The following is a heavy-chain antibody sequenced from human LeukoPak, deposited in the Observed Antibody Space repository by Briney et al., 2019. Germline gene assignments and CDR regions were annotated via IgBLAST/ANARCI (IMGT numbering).Heavy chain of an antibody. CDR3: ARDMWGVHGNDYGYNFGS. CDR1: GGSISSYY. Sequence: PSETLSLTCTVSGGSISSYYWSWIRQPPGKGLECVANINQDGSETYYADAVRGRFTISRDTSKNTLYLQMDNLRVDDTAVYYCARDMWGVHGNDYGYNFGSWGQGTLVIVSS. CDR2: INQDGSET. D-gene: IGHD4/OR15-4a*01. V-gene: IGHV3-7*01. J-gene: IGHJ4*02.